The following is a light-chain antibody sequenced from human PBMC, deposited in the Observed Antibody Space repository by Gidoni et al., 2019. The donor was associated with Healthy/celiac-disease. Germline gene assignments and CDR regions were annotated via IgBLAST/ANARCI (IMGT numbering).Light chain of an antibody. CDR3: QQYYSTPQT. V-gene: IGKV4-1*01. Sequence: DIVMTQSLDSLAVSLGERATINCKSSQSVLYSSNNKNYLAGYQQKPGQPPKLLIYWASTRESGVPDRFSGSGSGTDFTLTISSLQAEDVAVYYCQQYYSTPQTFGQGTKVEIK. J-gene: IGKJ1*01. CDR2: WAS. CDR1: QSVLYSSNNKNY.